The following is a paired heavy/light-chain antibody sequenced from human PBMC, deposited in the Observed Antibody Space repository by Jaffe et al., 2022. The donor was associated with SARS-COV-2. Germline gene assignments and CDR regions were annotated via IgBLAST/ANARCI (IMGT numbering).Heavy chain of an antibody. CDR2: IYYSGTT. Sequence: QLQLQESGPGLVKPSETLSLTCTVSGGSISRSRHYWGWIRQPPGKALEWIGNIYYSGTTAYNPSLKGRVTISIDMSKNHLSLKLNSVTAADTAVYYCARFNYFDYWGQGILVTVSS. V-gene: IGHV4-39*02. J-gene: IGHJ4*02. CDR1: GGSISRSRHY. CDR3: ARFNYFDY.
Light chain of an antibody. CDR3: SVSYNGVVL. CDR2: DTS. V-gene: IGLV7-46*01. Sequence: QAVVTQEPSLTVSPGGTVTLTCGSSIGAVTSGHYPYWFQQKPGQAPRTLIYDTSNKHSWTPARFSGSLLGGKAALTLSGAQPEDEAGYYCSVSYNGVVLFGGGTRLTVL. J-gene: IGLJ2*01. CDR1: IGAVTSGHY.